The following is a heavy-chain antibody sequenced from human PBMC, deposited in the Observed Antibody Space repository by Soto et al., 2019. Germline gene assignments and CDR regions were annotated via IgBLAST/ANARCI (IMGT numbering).Heavy chain of an antibody. CDR2: IYYSGST. J-gene: IGHJ3*02. CDR1: GGSISSGDYY. CDR3: AREEPRRGIVVASDAFDI. V-gene: IGHV4-30-4*01. D-gene: IGHD3-22*01. Sequence: PSETLSLTCTVSGGSISSGDYYWSWIRQPPGKGLEWIGYIYYSGSTYYNPSLKSRVTISVDTSKNQFSLKLSSVTAADTAVYYCAREEPRRGIVVASDAFDIWGQGTMVTVSS.